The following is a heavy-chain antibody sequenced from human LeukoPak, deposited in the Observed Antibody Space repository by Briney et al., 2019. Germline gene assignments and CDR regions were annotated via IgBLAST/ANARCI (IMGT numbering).Heavy chain of an antibody. D-gene: IGHD3-10*01. CDR2: IYPGDSDT. CDR3: ARGGYGSGSYYNGLHDY. J-gene: IGHJ4*02. V-gene: IGHV5-51*01. Sequence: PGESLKISCKGSGYSFISYWIGWVRQMPGKGLEWMGIIYPGDSDTKYSPSFQDQVTISADRSISTAYLQWSSLKASDTAMYYCARGGYGSGSYYNGLHDYWGQGTLVTVSS. CDR1: GYSFISYW.